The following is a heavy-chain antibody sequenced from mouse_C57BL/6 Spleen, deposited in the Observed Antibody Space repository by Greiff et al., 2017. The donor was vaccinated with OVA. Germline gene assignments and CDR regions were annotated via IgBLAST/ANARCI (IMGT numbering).Heavy chain of an antibody. CDR1: GYTFTSYW. D-gene: IGHD2-1*01. J-gene: IGHJ1*03. CDR3: ARGRNYYFDD. CDR2: IDPSDSYT. V-gene: IGHV1-69*01. Sequence: QVQLQQPGAELVMPGASVKLSCKASGYTFTSYWMHWVKQRPGQGLEWIGEIDPSDSYTNYNQKFKGKSTLTVDKSSSTAYMQLSSLTSEDSAVYYGARGRNYYFDDWGKGTTVTVSA.